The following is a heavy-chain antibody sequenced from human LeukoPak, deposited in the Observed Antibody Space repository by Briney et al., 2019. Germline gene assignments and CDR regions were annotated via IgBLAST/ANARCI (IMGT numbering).Heavy chain of an antibody. J-gene: IGHJ4*02. CDR3: AKDFRIGYSAHFDY. D-gene: IGHD2-21*01. V-gene: IGHV3-23*01. Sequence: GGSLRLSCVGSGFTFRSHAMSWVRQAPEKGLEFVSGIYENGGTTYYADSVKGRFSISRDNSKNTLYLQMDSLRGEDTAVYYCAKDFRIGYSAHFDYWGQGALVAVSS. CDR2: IYENGGTT. CDR1: GFTFRSHA.